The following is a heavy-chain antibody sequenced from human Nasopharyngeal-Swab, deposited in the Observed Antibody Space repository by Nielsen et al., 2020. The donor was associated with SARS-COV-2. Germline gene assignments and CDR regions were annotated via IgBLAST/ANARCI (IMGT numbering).Heavy chain of an antibody. J-gene: IGHJ6*02. CDR3: ARLYPYDFWSGGGGPVDYYYYYGMDV. V-gene: IGHV1-2*02. D-gene: IGHD3-3*01. CDR1: GYTFTGYY. CDR2: INPNSGGT. Sequence: ASVKVSCKASGYTFTGYYMHWVRQAPGQGLEWMGWINPNSGGTNYAQKFQGRATMTRDTSISTAYMELSRLGSDDTAVYYCARLYPYDFWSGGGGPVDYYYYYGMDVWGQGTTVTVSS.